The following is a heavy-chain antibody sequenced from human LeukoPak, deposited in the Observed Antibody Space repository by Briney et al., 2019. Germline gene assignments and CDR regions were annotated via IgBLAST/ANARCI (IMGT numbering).Heavy chain of an antibody. CDR2: IIPIFGTA. CDR3: ASGAIAARWWFDP. J-gene: IGHJ5*02. Sequence: ASVTVSCKASGGTFSSYAISWVRQAPGQGLEWMGGIIPIFGTANYAQTFQGRVTVTTDESTSTAYMELSSLRSEDTAVYYCASGAIAARWWFDPWGQGTLVTVSS. D-gene: IGHD6-6*01. CDR1: GGTFSSYA. V-gene: IGHV1-69*05.